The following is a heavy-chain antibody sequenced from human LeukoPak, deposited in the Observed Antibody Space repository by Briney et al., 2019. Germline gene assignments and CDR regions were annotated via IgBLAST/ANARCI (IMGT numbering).Heavy chain of an antibody. CDR2: INHSGST. D-gene: IGHD7-27*01. CDR1: GESFSGYY. J-gene: IGHJ6*03. CDR3: ARGPLARTGRYHYMDV. Sequence: NPSETLSLTCAVYGESFSGYYWSWILQPPGKGLEWIGEINHSGSTNYNPPLKSRVTILVDTSKNHFFFKLIPVATADAAVEYCARGPLARTGRYHYMDVWGKGTTVTVSS. V-gene: IGHV4-34*01.